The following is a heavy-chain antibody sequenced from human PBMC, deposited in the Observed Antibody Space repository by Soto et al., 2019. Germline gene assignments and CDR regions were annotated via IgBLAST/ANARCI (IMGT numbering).Heavy chain of an antibody. CDR3: ARVVTMVRGVITPNYYGMDV. CDR1: GYSFTSYW. J-gene: IGHJ6*02. D-gene: IGHD3-10*01. CDR2: IDPSGSYT. V-gene: IGHV5-10-1*01. Sequence: GESLKISCKGSGYSFTSYWISWVRQMPGKGLEWMGRIDPSGSYTNYSPSFQGHVTISADKSISTAYLQWSSLKASDTAMYYCARVVTMVRGVITPNYYGMDVWGQGTTVTV.